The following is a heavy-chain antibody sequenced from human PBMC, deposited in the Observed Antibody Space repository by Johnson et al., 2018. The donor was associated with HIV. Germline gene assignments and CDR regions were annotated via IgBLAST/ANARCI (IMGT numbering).Heavy chain of an antibody. Sequence: VQLVESGGGLVQPGGSLRLSCAASGFTFSSYAMHWVRQAPGKGLEWVSVISGSGIIGYVDSVKGRFTISRDNAKNSLYLQMSSLRAEDTAVYYCVRDTEREAFDIWGQGTMVTVSS. V-gene: IGHV3-48*04. CDR1: GFTFSSYA. J-gene: IGHJ3*02. CDR2: ISGSGII. CDR3: VRDTEREAFDI. D-gene: IGHD2-8*02.